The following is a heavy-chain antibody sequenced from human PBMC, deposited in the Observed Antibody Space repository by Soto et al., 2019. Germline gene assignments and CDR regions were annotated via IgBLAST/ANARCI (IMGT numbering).Heavy chain of an antibody. V-gene: IGHV1-2*04. CDR3: ARDTQSKSTYYYDSSLRGLTWFDP. Sequence: VSVKVSCKASGYTFTGYYMRWGRQAPGQGLEWMGWINPNSGGTNYAQKFQGWVTMTRDTSISTAYMELSRLRSDDTAVYYCARDTQSKSTYYYDSSLRGLTWFDPWGQGTLVTVSS. D-gene: IGHD3-22*01. CDR1: GYTFTGYY. CDR2: INPNSGGT. J-gene: IGHJ5*02.